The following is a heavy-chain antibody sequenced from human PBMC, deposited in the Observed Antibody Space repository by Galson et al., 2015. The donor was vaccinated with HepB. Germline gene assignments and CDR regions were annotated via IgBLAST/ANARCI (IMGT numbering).Heavy chain of an antibody. J-gene: IGHJ2*01. V-gene: IGHV3-48*01. CDR2: ISSSSSTI. Sequence: SLRLSCAASGFTFSSYSMNWVRQAPGKGLEWVSYISSSSSTIYYADSVKGRFTISRDNAKNSLYLQMNSLRAEDTAVYYCARADIVVVVAGWYFDLWGRGTLVTVSS. CDR1: GFTFSSYS. CDR3: ARADIVVVVAGWYFDL. D-gene: IGHD2-15*01.